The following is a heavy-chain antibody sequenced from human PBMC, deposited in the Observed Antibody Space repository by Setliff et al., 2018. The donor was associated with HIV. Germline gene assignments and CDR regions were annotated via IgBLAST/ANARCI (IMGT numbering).Heavy chain of an antibody. J-gene: IGHJ4*02. CDR2: IIHSGST. CDR3: ARRSGWSLDY. D-gene: IGHD6-19*01. Sequence: SETLSLTCTVSGYSISSGYYWSWIRQPPGKGLEWIGEIIHSGSTNYNPSLKSRVTISVDTSKNQFSLKLSSVTAADTAVYYCARRSGWSLDYWGQGTLVTVSS. CDR1: GYSISSGYY. V-gene: IGHV4-34*12.